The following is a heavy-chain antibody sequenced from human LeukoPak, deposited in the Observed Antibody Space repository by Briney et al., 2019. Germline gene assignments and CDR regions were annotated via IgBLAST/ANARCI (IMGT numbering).Heavy chain of an antibody. V-gene: IGHV4-31*03. Sequence: SETLSLTCTVSGGSISSGGYYWSWIRQHPVKGLEWIGHIYYSGSTYYNPSLKSRVTISVDTSKNQFSLNLSSVTAADTAVYYCARGRSYDSSGCYYFDYWGQGTLVTVSS. J-gene: IGHJ4*02. CDR2: IYYSGST. CDR3: ARGRSYDSSGCYYFDY. D-gene: IGHD3-22*01. CDR1: GGSISSGGYY.